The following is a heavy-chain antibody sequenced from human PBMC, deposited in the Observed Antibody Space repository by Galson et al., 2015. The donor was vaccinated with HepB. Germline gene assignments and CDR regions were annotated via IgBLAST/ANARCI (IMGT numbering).Heavy chain of an antibody. Sequence: SVKVSCKASGYTFTSYGISWVRQAPGQGLEWMGWISAYNGNTNYAQKLQGRVTMTTDTSTSTAYMELRSLRSDDTAVYYCARDQGLQYGGAGAYYYYGMDVWGQGTTVTVSS. J-gene: IGHJ6*02. V-gene: IGHV1-18*04. CDR1: GYTFTSYG. D-gene: IGHD4-11*01. CDR3: ARDQGLQYGGAGAYYYYGMDV. CDR2: ISAYNGNT.